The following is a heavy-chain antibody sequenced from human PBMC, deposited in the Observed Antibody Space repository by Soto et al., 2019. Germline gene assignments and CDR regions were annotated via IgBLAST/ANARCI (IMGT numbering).Heavy chain of an antibody. Sequence: GGSLRLSCAASGFTFSSYAMHWVRQAPGKGLEWVAVISYDGSNKYYADSVKGRFTTSRDNSKNTLYLQMNSLRAEDTAVYYCASPPRGYSSGWYWGFDYWGQGTLVTVSS. D-gene: IGHD6-19*01. V-gene: IGHV3-30-3*01. CDR3: ASPPRGYSSGWYWGFDY. CDR1: GFTFSSYA. J-gene: IGHJ4*02. CDR2: ISYDGSNK.